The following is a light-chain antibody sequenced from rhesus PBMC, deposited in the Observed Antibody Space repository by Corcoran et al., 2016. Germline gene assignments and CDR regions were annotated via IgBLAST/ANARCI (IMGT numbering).Light chain of an antibody. Sequence: DIVMTQTPLSLPVTPGEPASISCRSSQSLLHSNGNTYLDWYLQKPGQSPRLLDYKVTNRESWVPDRVNGSGSGTDFTLEISRVEPEDVGAYYCMQSTKGTFGQGTKVEIK. V-gene: IGKV2S2*01. CDR3: MQSTKGT. CDR1: QSLLHSNGNTY. J-gene: IGKJ1*01. CDR2: KVT.